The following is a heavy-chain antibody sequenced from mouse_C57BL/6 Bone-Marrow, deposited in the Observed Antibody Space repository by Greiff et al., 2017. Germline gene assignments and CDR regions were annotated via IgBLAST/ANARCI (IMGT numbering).Heavy chain of an antibody. J-gene: IGHJ3*01. V-gene: IGHV14-4*01. D-gene: IGHD2-4*01. Sequence: VQLQQSGAELVRPGASVKLSCTASGFNIKDDYMHWVKQRPEQGLEWIGWIDPENGDTEYASKFQGKATITADTSSNTAYLQLSSLTSEDTAVXYCTTDYDYVLAWFAYWGQGTLVTVSA. CDR2: IDPENGDT. CDR3: TTDYDYVLAWFAY. CDR1: GFNIKDDY.